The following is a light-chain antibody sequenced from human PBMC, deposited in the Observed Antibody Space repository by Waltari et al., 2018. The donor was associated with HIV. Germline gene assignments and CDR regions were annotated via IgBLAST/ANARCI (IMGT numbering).Light chain of an antibody. CDR3: QQYYGTPYT. V-gene: IGKV4-1*01. CDR1: QNVLYSSNNKNY. CDR2: WAS. Sequence: DIVMTQSPDSLAVSLGERATINCKSSQNVLYSSNNKNYLAWYQHKAGQPPKLLIYWASTRESGVPDRFSGSGSGTDFTLTISSLQAEDVAVYYCQQYYGTPYTSGQGTNLEIK. J-gene: IGKJ2*01.